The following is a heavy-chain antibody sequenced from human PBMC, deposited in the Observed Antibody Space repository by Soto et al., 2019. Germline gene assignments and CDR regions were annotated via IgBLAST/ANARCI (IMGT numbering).Heavy chain of an antibody. V-gene: IGHV4-59*08. CDR2: IYYSGST. D-gene: IGHD6-6*01. CDR3: ARLDALSYGLDV. Sequence: QVQLQESGPGLVKPSETLSLTCTVSGGSISSYYWSWIRQPPGKGLELIGYIYYSGSTNYNPSLKSRVTISVDTSKNQFSLKLSSVTAADTAVYYCARLDALSYGLDVLGQGTTVTVSS. J-gene: IGHJ6*02. CDR1: GGSISSYY.